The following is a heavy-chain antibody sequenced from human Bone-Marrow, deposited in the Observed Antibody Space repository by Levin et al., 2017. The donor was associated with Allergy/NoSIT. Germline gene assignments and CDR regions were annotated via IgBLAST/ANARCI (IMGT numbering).Heavy chain of an antibody. D-gene: IGHD3/OR15-3a*01. Sequence: GESLKISCKGSGYNFPNYWINWVRQLPGKGLEWMGRIGPADSYADYNPSFRGHVTMSADKSISTAYLQWSGLRASDTAVYFCARDLDDAFDIWGQGTLVTVSS. CDR1: GYNFPNYW. CDR3: ARDLDDAFDI. V-gene: IGHV5-10-1*01. CDR2: IGPADSYA. J-gene: IGHJ3*02.